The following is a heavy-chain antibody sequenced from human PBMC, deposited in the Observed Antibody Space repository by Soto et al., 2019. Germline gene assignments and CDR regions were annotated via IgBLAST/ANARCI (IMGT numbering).Heavy chain of an antibody. CDR1: GFTFSSYA. CDR3: ARDFAD. J-gene: IGHJ4*02. CDR2: ISASGGIT. V-gene: IGHV3-23*01. Sequence: EVHLLESGGGLVQPGGSLRLSCAASGFTFSSYAMSWVRQAPGKGLEWVSAISASGGITYYADSVKGRFTISRDNSKNILILQMRCLRAEDMAVYYCARDFADWGQGTMVTVSS.